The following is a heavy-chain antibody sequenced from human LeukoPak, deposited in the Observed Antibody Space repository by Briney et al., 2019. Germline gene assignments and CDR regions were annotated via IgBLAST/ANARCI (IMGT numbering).Heavy chain of an antibody. J-gene: IGHJ5*02. Sequence: SETLSLTCTVSGGSISSYYWSWIRQPAGKGLEWIGRIYTSGSTNYNPSLKSRVTMSVDTSKNQFSLKLSSVTAADTAVYYCARGRNDFWSGYYNWFEPWGQGTLVTGSS. D-gene: IGHD3-3*01. CDR3: ARGRNDFWSGYYNWFEP. V-gene: IGHV4-4*07. CDR1: GGSISSYY. CDR2: IYTSGST.